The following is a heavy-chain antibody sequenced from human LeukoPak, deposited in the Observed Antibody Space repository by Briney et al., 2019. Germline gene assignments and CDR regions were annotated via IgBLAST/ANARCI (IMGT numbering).Heavy chain of an antibody. J-gene: IGHJ3*02. D-gene: IGHD3-22*01. V-gene: IGHV4-61*02. Sequence: PSETLSLTCTVSGGSISSGSYYWSRIRQPAGKGLEWIGRIYTSGSTNYNPSLKSRVTISVDTSKNQFSLKLSSVTAADTAVYYCARATYYYDSSGRTDAFDIWGQGAMVTVPS. CDR1: GGSISSGSYY. CDR3: ARATYYYDSSGRTDAFDI. CDR2: IYTSGST.